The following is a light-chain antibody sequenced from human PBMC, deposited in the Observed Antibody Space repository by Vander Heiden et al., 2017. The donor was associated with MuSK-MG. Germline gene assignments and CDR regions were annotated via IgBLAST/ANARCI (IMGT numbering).Light chain of an antibody. CDR1: SLRSYY. CDR3: NSRDSSGNHV. V-gene: IGLV3-19*01. Sequence: SELTQDPALSVALGQTVRITCQGDSLRSYYANWYQQRPGQAPVLVFYGKNNRPSGIPDRFSGSNSGNTVSLTITGAQAEDEADDYCNSRDSSGNHVFGAGTRVTVL. J-gene: IGLJ1*01. CDR2: GKN.